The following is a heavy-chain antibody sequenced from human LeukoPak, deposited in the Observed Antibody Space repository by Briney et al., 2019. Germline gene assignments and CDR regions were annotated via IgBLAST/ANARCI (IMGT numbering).Heavy chain of an antibody. Sequence: GGSLRLSCAASGVTVSSNYMNWVRQAPGKGLEWVSIIYSGGNTYYTDSVKDRFTISRDNSKNTLYLQMNSLRAEDTAVYYCARQQDTTNPGYWGQGTLVTVSS. J-gene: IGHJ4*02. D-gene: IGHD5-18*01. CDR1: GVTVSSNY. CDR3: ARQQDTTNPGY. CDR2: IYSGGNT. V-gene: IGHV3-66*04.